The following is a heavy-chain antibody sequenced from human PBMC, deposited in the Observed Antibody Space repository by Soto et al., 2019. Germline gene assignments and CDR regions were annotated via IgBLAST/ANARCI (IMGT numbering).Heavy chain of an antibody. CDR2: IFYSGST. CDR3: ARQPTTGDTDLWFDP. V-gene: IGHV4-39*01. D-gene: IGHD2-21*01. Sequence: SETLSLTCNVSGGSISTSRSYWAWIRQPPGKGLEWLANIFYSGSTYYNPSLASRVTVSVDTSKNEFSLKLRSVTAAGTAVYYCARQPTTGDTDLWFDPWGQGTLVTVSS. CDR1: GGSISTSRSY. J-gene: IGHJ5*02.